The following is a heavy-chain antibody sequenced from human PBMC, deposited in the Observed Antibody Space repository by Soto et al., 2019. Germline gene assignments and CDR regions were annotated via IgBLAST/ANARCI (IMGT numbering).Heavy chain of an antibody. CDR3: ARYGSGSYYPAFDYYYYGMDV. CDR2: IYYSGST. D-gene: IGHD3-10*01. J-gene: IGHJ6*02. CDR1: GGSISSYY. V-gene: IGHV4-59*01. Sequence: SETLSLTCTVSGGSISSYYWSWIRQPPGKGLEWIGYIYYSGSTNYNPSLKSRVTISVDTSKNQFSLKLSSVTAADTAVYYCARYGSGSYYPAFDYYYYGMDVWGQGTTVTVSS.